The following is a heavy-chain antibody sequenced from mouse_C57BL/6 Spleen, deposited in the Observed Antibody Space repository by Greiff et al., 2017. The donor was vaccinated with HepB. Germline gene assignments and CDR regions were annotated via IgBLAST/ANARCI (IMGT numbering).Heavy chain of an antibody. J-gene: IGHJ1*03. CDR3: ARLRRTGYWYFDV. Sequence: VQLKQSGPELVKPGASVKIPCKASGYTFTDYNMDWVKQSHGKSLEWIGDINPNNGGTIYNQKFKGKATLTVDKSSSTAYMELRSLTSEDTAVYYCARLRRTGYWYFDVWGTGTTVTVSS. D-gene: IGHD2-12*01. CDR2: INPNNGGT. CDR1: GYTFTDYN. V-gene: IGHV1-18*01.